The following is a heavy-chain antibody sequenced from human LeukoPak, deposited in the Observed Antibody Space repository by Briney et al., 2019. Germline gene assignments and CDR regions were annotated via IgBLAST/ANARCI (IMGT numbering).Heavy chain of an antibody. J-gene: IGHJ4*02. D-gene: IGHD3-16*01. CDR3: ARARGGAPSYYFDY. CDR2: IKQDGSEK. Sequence: GGSLRLSCAASGFTFSSYWMSWVRQAPGKGLEWVANIKQDGSEKYYVDSVKGRFTISRDNAKNSLYLQMNSLRAEDTAVYYCARARGGAPSYYFDYWGQGTLVTVSS. V-gene: IGHV3-7*01. CDR1: GFTFSSYW.